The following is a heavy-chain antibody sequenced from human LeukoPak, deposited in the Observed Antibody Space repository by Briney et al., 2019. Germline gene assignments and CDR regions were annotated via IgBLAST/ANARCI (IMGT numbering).Heavy chain of an antibody. CDR3: ARQLAVAGPRPIDAFDI. J-gene: IGHJ3*02. V-gene: IGHV4-61*01. CDR1: GYSISSGSY. D-gene: IGHD6-19*01. CDR2: IYYSGST. Sequence: SETLSLTCSVSGYSISSGSYWGWIRQPPGKGLEWIGYIYYSGSTNYNPSLKSRVTISVDTSKNQFSLKLSSVTAADTAVYYCARQLAVAGPRPIDAFDIWGQGTMVTVSS.